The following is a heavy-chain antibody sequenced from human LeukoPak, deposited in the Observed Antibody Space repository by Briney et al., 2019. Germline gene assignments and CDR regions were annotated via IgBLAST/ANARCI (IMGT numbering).Heavy chain of an antibody. CDR3: ASRALAYSNYPYFDF. J-gene: IGHJ4*02. CDR2: INQSGST. D-gene: IGHD4-11*01. CDR1: GGSLSGYY. Sequence: PSETLSLTCAVSGGSLSGYYWSWIRQAPGKGLEWIGEINQSGSTNYNPSLKSRVTISVDTSKNQFSLKLTSVTAADTAVYYCASRALAYSNYPYFDFWGQGTMVTVSS. V-gene: IGHV4-34*01.